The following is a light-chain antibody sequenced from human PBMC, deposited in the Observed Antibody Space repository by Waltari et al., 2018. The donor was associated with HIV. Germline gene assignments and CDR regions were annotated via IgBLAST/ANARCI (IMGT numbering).Light chain of an antibody. CDR1: SSNIGAGYE. CDR3: QSYDSSLSGV. CDR2: NDN. V-gene: IGLV1-40*01. J-gene: IGLJ3*02. Sequence: QFLLTQPPSVSGAPGQRVTISCTGSSSNIGAGYEVHWYQQLPGTAPNLLIYNDNNRPSGVPDRFSGSKSGTSASLAITGLQAEDEADYYCQSYDSSLSGVFGGGTKLTVL.